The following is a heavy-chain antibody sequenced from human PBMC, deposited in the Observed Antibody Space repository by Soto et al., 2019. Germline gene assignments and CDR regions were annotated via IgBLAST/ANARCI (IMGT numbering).Heavy chain of an antibody. V-gene: IGHV4-39*01. CDR3: ASTRLVATSVWY. CDR2: ISYSGNT. J-gene: IGHJ4*02. Sequence: SETLSLTCSGSGDSISSSSYHWGWIRQPPGKGLEWIGTISYSGNTYYKSSLKSRVTISVDTSKNQFSLKLSSVTAADTAVYYCASTRLVATSVWYWGQGTLVTVSS. D-gene: IGHD5-12*01. CDR1: GDSISSSSYH.